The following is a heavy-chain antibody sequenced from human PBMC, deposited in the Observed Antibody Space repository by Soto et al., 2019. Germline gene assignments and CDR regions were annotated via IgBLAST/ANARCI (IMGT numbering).Heavy chain of an antibody. J-gene: IGHJ3*02. Sequence: QLLESGPGLVKPSETLSLTCTVSGGSISSSSYYWGWIRQPPGKGLEWIGSIYYSGSTYYNPSLKSRVTISVDTSKNQSSLKLSSVTAADTAVSYCAHGKYYDSRAGAFDIWGQGTMVTVSS. D-gene: IGHD3-22*01. V-gene: IGHV4-39*01. CDR2: IYYSGST. CDR1: GGSISSSSYY. CDR3: AHGKYYDSRAGAFDI.